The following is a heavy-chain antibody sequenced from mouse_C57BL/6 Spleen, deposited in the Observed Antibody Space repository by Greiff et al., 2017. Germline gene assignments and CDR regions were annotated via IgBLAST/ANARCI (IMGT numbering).Heavy chain of an antibody. V-gene: IGHV3-6*01. CDR1: GYSITSGYY. CDR3: ARVATVVAPYYFGY. J-gene: IGHJ2*01. Sequence: EVQLQESGPGLVKPSQSLSLSCSVTGYSITSGYYWNWIRQIPGNKLEWMGYISYDGSNNYNPSLKNRISITRDTSKNQFFLKLNSVTTEDTATYYCARVATVVAPYYFGYWGQGTTLTVSS. CDR2: ISYDGSN. D-gene: IGHD1-1*01.